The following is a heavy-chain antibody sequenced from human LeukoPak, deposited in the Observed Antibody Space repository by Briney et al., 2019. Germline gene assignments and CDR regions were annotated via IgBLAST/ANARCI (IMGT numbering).Heavy chain of an antibody. CDR1: GYTFTSYF. V-gene: IGHV1-2*02. D-gene: IGHD3-3*01. CDR3: VRDKDDFWSGYPVDL. J-gene: IGHJ5*02. Sequence: ASVKVSCKASGYTFTSYFVHWVRQAPRQGVEWMGWMHTSSGGTNNAQKFQGRVTMTRDTSIGTAYLELSRLSPDDTAIYYCVRDKDDFWSGYPVDLWGQGTLVTVSS. CDR2: MHTSSGGT.